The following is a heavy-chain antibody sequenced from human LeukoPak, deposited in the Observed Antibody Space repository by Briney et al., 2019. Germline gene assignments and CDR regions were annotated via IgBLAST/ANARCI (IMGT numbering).Heavy chain of an antibody. CDR2: IYSGGST. D-gene: IGHD3-10*01. CDR1: GFTVSSNY. Sequence: GGSLRLSCAASGFTVSSNYMSWVRQAPGKGLEWVSVIYSGGSTYYADSVKGRFTISRDNSKNTLYLQMNSLRAEDTAVYYCAREVYLRSGVITNDYWGQGTLVAVSS. V-gene: IGHV3-66*01. CDR3: AREVYLRSGVITNDY. J-gene: IGHJ4*02.